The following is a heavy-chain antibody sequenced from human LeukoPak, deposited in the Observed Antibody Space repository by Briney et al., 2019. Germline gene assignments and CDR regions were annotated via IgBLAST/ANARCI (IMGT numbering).Heavy chain of an antibody. D-gene: IGHD6-13*01. J-gene: IGHJ4*02. CDR1: GYTFTGYY. CDR3: ARDGGIAVAGRFDY. CDR2: INPNSGGT. Sequence: ASVKVSCKASGYTFTGYYMHWVRQAPGQGLEWMGWINPNSGGTNYAQKFQGRVTMTRDTSISTAHMELSRLRSDDTAVYYCARDGGIAVAGRFDYWGQGTLVTVSS. V-gene: IGHV1-2*02.